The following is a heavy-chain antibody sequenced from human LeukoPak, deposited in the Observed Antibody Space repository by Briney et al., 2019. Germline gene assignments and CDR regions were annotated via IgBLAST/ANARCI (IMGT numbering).Heavy chain of an antibody. Sequence: SETLSLTCAVYGGSFSGYYWSWIRQPPGKGLEWIGEINHSGSTNYNPSLKSRVTISVDTSKNQFSLKLSSVTAADTAVYYCAXDSYLLGELYYYAMDVWGQGTTVTVSS. CDR2: INHSGST. D-gene: IGHD3-10*01. CDR1: GGSFSGYY. J-gene: IGHJ6*02. CDR3: AXDSYLLGELYYYAMDV. V-gene: IGHV4-34*01.